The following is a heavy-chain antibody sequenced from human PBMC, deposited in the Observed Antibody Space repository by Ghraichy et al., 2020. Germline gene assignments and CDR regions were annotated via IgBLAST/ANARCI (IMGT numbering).Heavy chain of an antibody. J-gene: IGHJ4*02. CDR3: ARHIWVYDSSGYPNLFDY. V-gene: IGHV4-39*07. CDR2: IYYSGST. Sequence: SETLSLTCTVSGGSISSSSYYWGWIRQPPGKGLEWIGSIYYSGSTYYNPSLKSRVTISVDTSKNQFSLKLSSVTAADTAVYYCARHIWVYDSSGYPNLFDYWGQGTLVTVSS. CDR1: GGSISSSSYY. D-gene: IGHD3-22*01.